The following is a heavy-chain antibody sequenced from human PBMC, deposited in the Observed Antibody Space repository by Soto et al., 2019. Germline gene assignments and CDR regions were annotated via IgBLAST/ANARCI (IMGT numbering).Heavy chain of an antibody. Sequence: PSETLSLTCTVSGDSITSSKHYWSWIRQHPGKGLEWIGYIYLSGFTYSTPSLKSRVNMSLDTSKNQFSLKLSSVTAADTAVYYCARGRLDDFWSGYLYYIDSWGLGTLVTVSS. CDR1: GDSITSSKHY. CDR3: ARGRLDDFWSGYLYYIDS. CDR2: IYLSGFT. D-gene: IGHD3-3*01. J-gene: IGHJ4*02. V-gene: IGHV4-30-4*08.